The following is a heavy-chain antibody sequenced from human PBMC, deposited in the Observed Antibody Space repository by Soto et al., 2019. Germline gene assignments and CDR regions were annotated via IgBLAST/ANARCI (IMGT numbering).Heavy chain of an antibody. Sequence: EVHLVESGGGLVQSGGSLRLSCAASGFTLGNYWMHWVRQAPGKGLVWVSRINDYGTTINYAESVEGRFIISRDGAKSEVYLQMNNLRAEDSAVYYCARGGLEPFDYWGQGALVTVSS. CDR1: GFTLGNYW. V-gene: IGHV3-74*01. CDR2: INDYGTTI. J-gene: IGHJ4*02. D-gene: IGHD1-1*01. CDR3: ARGGLEPFDY.